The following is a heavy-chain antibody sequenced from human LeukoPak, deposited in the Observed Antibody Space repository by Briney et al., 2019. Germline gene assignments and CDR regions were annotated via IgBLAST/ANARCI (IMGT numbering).Heavy chain of an antibody. D-gene: IGHD6-13*01. CDR1: GFTFSSYA. V-gene: IGHV3-23*01. Sequence: PGGSLRLSCAASGFTFSSYAMSWVRQAPGKGLEWVSAISGSGGSTYYADSVKGRFTISRDNSKNTLYLQMNSLRAEDTAVYYCAKAIRLGIAAAYGMDVWSQGTTVTVSS. CDR3: AKAIRLGIAAAYGMDV. CDR2: ISGSGGST. J-gene: IGHJ6*02.